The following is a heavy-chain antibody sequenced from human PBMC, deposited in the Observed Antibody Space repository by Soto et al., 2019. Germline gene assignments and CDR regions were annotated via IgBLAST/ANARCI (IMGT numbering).Heavy chain of an antibody. J-gene: IGHJ3*02. Sequence: SETLSLTCAVSGGSISSYYWSWIRQPPGKGLEWIGYIYYSGSTNYNPSLKSRVTISVDTSKNQFSLKLSSVTAADTAVYYCARNVVPAAHDAFDIWGQGTMVT. CDR3: ARNVVPAAHDAFDI. V-gene: IGHV4-59*01. CDR1: GGSISSYY. CDR2: IYYSGST. D-gene: IGHD2-2*01.